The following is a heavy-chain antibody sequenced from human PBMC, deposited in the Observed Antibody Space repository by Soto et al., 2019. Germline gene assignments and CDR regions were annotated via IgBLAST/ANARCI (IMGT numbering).Heavy chain of an antibody. J-gene: IGHJ5*02. CDR1: GGTISSGGYY. D-gene: IGHD6-13*01. V-gene: IGHV4-31*03. CDR2: IYYSGST. CDR3: ARDGISSPHVGAYNWFDP. Sequence: QVQLQESGPGLVKPSQTLSLTCTVSGGTISSGGYYWSWIRQHPGKGLEWIGYIYYSGSTYYNPSLKSRVTISVDSSKNQFSLKLSSVTAADTAVYYCARDGISSPHVGAYNWFDPWGQGTLVTVSS.